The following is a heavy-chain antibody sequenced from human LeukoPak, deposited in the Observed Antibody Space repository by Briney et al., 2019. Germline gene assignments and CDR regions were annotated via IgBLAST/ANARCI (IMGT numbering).Heavy chain of an antibody. V-gene: IGHV4-39*01. CDR2: IYYSGST. Sequence: SETLSLTCTVSGGSISSSSYYWGWIRQPPGKGLEWIGSIYYSGSTYYNPSLKSRVTISVDTSKNQFSLKLSSVTAADTAVYYCAGRGFSWELLPFDYWGQGTLVTVSS. D-gene: IGHD1-26*01. J-gene: IGHJ4*02. CDR1: GGSISSSSYY. CDR3: AGRGFSWELLPFDY.